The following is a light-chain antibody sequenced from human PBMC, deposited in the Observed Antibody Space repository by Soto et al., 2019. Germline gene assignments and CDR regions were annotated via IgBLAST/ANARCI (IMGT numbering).Light chain of an antibody. V-gene: IGLV2-14*03. CDR3: TSWTTSTTMI. J-gene: IGLJ2*01. Sequence: QSALTQPASVSGSPGQSITISCTGTSSDIGAYNFVFWYQQHPGKAPTLMLYDVNIRPSGVSNRFSGSKSGNTASLTISGLQAEDEADYYCTSWTTSTTMIFGGGTKLTVL. CDR2: DVN. CDR1: SSDIGAYNF.